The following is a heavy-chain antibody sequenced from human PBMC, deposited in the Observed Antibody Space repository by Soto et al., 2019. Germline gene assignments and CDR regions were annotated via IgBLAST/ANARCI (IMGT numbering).Heavy chain of an antibody. CDR3: ARDGRGYSYGYLDAPPHRFDY. D-gene: IGHD5-18*01. J-gene: IGHJ4*02. V-gene: IGHV1-46*01. CDR2: INPSGGST. CDR1: GYTFTSYY. Sequence: ASVKVSCKASGYTFTSYYMHWVRQAPGQGLEWMGIINPSGGSTSYAQKFQGRVTMTRDTSTSTVYMELSSLRSEDTAVYYCARDGRGYSYGYLDAPPHRFDYWGQGTLVTVSS.